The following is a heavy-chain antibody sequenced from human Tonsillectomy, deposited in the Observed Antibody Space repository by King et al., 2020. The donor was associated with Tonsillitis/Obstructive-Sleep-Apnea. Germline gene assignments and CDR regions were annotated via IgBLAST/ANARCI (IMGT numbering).Heavy chain of an antibody. J-gene: IGHJ4*02. CDR1: GGSISSYY. Sequence: LQLQESGPGLVKPSETLSLTCTVSGGSISSYYWSWIRQPPGKGLEWMGYIHYSGSTNYNPSLKSRVTISLDTSKTQISLNLCTVTAADTAVYYCASPYRRGHSSTQTLPHYWGQGAQVTVSS. CDR3: ASPYRRGHSSTQTLPHY. D-gene: IGHD2-15*01. CDR2: IHYSGST. V-gene: IGHV4-59*01.